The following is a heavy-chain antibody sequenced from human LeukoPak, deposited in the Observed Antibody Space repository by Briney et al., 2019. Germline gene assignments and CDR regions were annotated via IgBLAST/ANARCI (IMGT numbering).Heavy chain of an antibody. Sequence: TGGSLRLSCAASGFAFSDFYMLWIRQAPGKGLEWISYISNSGSTLYYADSVKGRFTISRDNDKNLLYLQMNSLRADGTAVYYCARDALGSYDYWGQGTLVTVSS. V-gene: IGHV3-11*01. CDR2: ISNSGSTL. CDR1: GFAFSDFY. D-gene: IGHD3-10*01. CDR3: ARDALGSYDY. J-gene: IGHJ4*02.